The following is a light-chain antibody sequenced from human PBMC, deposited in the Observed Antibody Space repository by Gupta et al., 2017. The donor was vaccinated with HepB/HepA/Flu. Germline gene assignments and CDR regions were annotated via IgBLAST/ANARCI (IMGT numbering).Light chain of an antibody. V-gene: IGKV4-1*01. J-gene: IGKJ1*01. Sequence: IVMTQSPDSLVVSLGDIATINCKSTRSVFHSAAKKHYVAWYQQKPGQPPKLLIYWASTRESGVPGRCSGSGAGTDFTLTSSSLQAEDVAIYYWQQYYYTPQTFGQGTKVEIK. CDR1: RSVFHSAAKKHY. CDR3: QQYYYTPQT. CDR2: WAS.